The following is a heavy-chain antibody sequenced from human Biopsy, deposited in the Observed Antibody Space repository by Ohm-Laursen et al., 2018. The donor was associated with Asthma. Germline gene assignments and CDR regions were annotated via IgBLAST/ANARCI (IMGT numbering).Heavy chain of an antibody. CDR2: IRLYNGDT. J-gene: IGHJ5*02. V-gene: IGHV1-18*01. CDR3: ATAGRSINLLNGIMITSFQS. D-gene: IGHD3-10*01. CDR1: GITFSRTA. Sequence: SVKVSCKVSGITFSRTAITWVRQAPGHELQWMGWIRLYNGDTNYADNFEGRVTMTADSSTNTAYMELRSLRSDDTAVYYCATAGRSINLLNGIMITSFQSWGQGSLVTVSS.